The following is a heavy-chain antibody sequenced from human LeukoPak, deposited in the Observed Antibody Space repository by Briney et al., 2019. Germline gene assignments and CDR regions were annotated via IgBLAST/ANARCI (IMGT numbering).Heavy chain of an antibody. CDR2: ISSSSSYI. CDR1: GFTFSSYS. J-gene: IGHJ4*02. CDR3: ARGPGIQLSFDY. V-gene: IGHV3-21*05. Sequence: PGGSLRLSCAASGFTFSSYSMNWVRQAPGKGLEWVSYISSSSSYIYYADSVKGRFTISRDNSKNTLYLQMNSLRAEDTAVYYCARGPGIQLSFDYWGQGTLVTVSS. D-gene: IGHD5-18*01.